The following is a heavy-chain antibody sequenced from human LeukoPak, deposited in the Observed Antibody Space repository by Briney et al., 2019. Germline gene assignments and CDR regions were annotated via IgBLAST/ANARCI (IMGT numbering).Heavy chain of an antibody. CDR1: GYIFTTYY. Sequence: ASVKVSCKTSGYIFTTYYMHWVRQAPGQGLEWMGIINPGGGSTTYAQKFQGRVTMTRDTSTSTAYMELSSLRSEDTAVYYCARGGYSSGWPGYYFDYWGQGTLVTVSS. CDR2: INPGGGST. J-gene: IGHJ4*02. D-gene: IGHD6-19*01. CDR3: ARGGYSSGWPGYYFDY. V-gene: IGHV1-46*01.